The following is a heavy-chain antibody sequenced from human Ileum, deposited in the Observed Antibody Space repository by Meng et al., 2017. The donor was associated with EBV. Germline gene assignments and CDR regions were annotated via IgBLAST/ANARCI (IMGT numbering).Heavy chain of an antibody. CDR3: ARGGWSLDY. D-gene: IGHD2-15*01. Sequence: QVQRQESGPGLVNPSDTLSLTCTVSGGSISSYYWSWIRQPPGKGLEWIGYIYYSGSTNYNPSLKSRVTISVDTSKNQFSLNLSSVTAADTAVYYCARGGWSLDYWGQGTLVTVSS. CDR1: GGSISSYY. J-gene: IGHJ4*02. CDR2: IYYSGST. V-gene: IGHV4-59*08.